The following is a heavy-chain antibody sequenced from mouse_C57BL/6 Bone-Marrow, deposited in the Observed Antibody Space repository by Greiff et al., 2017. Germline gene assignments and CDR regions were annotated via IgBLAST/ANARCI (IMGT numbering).Heavy chain of an antibody. CDR1: GYTFTSYW. V-gene: IGHV1-69*01. J-gene: IGHJ2*01. Sequence: QVQLKQPGAELVMPGASVKLSCKASGYTFTSYWMHWVKQRPGQCLEWIGEIDPSDSYTNYNQKFKGKSTLTVDKSSSTAYMQLSSLTSEDSAVYYCAREDLVRDYFDYGGQGTTLTVSS. CDR2: IDPSDSYT. D-gene: IGHD2-14*01. CDR3: AREDLVRDYFDY.